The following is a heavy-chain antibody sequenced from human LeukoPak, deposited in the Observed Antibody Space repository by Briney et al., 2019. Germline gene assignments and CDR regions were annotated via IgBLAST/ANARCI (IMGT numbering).Heavy chain of an antibody. Sequence: TSETLSLTCTVSGASISSCYWNWLRQPPGKGLEWIGYMDNSGSTNYNPSLKSRVTISADTSKNQFSLRLSSVTAADTAVYYCATWVTVIYAFDIWGQGTMVTVSS. CDR3: ATWVTVIYAFDI. CDR2: MDNSGST. D-gene: IGHD4-17*01. V-gene: IGHV4-59*01. J-gene: IGHJ3*02. CDR1: GASISSCY.